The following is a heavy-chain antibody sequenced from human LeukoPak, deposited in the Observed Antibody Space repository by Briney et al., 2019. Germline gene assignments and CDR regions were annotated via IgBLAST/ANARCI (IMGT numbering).Heavy chain of an antibody. D-gene: IGHD6-19*01. V-gene: IGHV3-64D*06. CDR1: GFTFSSYA. J-gene: IGHJ4*02. CDR2: ISSNGGST. CDR3: VKGPPNSRGGPPFDY. Sequence: QSGGSLRLSCSASGFTFSSYAMHWVRQAPGKGLEYVSAISSNGGSTYYADSVKGRFTISRDNSKNTLYLQMSSLRAEDTAVYYCVKGPPNSRGGPPFDYWGQEPLFTVSS.